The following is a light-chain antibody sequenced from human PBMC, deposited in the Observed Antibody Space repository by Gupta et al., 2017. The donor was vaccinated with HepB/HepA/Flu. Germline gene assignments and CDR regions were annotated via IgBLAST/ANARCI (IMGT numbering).Light chain of an antibody. CDR1: SSNIGSNA. Sequence: QSVLTQSTSVTGTPGQRVIISCSGSSSNIGSNAVTWYQQRPGTAPKLLIYRNNQRPSGVPDRFSGSKSGTSASLAISGLQSEDEADYYCAAWDDSVKGPVFGGGTKLTVL. CDR3: AAWDDSVKGPV. CDR2: RNN. V-gene: IGLV1-44*01. J-gene: IGLJ3*02.